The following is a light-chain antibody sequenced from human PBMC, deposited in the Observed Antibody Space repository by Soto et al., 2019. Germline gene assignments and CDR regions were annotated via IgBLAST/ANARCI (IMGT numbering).Light chain of an antibody. J-gene: IGLJ1*01. V-gene: IGLV1-51*01. Sequence: QSVLTQPPSVSAAPGQTVTIPCSGSTSNIGNNYVSWYQQFPGTAPKLLIYDNDKRPSGIPGRFSGSKSGTSATLGITGLQTGDEADYYCGTLDSSLSAYVFGFGTKLTVL. CDR1: TSNIGNNY. CDR2: DND. CDR3: GTLDSSLSAYV.